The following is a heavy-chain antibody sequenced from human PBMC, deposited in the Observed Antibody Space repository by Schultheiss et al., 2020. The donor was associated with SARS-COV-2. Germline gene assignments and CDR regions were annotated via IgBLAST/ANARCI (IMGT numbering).Heavy chain of an antibody. Sequence: GGSLRLSCAASGFTFSSYSMNWVRQAPGKGLEWVSSISSSSSYIYYADSVKGRFTISRDNAKNSLYLQMNSLRAEDTAVYYCAAGCSQSGFSTPCFDYRGQGTLVTVSS. CDR2: ISSSSSYI. V-gene: IGHV3-21*04. CDR3: AAGCSQSGFSTPCFDY. J-gene: IGHJ4*02. CDR1: GFTFSSYS. D-gene: IGHD3-3*01.